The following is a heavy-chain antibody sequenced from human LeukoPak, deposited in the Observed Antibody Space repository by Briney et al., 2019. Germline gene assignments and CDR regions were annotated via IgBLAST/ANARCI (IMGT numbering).Heavy chain of an antibody. J-gene: IGHJ4*02. CDR1: GFTFDDYA. V-gene: IGHV3-9*01. CDR3: AKGLGVAATIGVPYFDY. CDR2: IGWNSGSI. D-gene: IGHD5-12*01. Sequence: GGSLRLSCAASGFTFDDYAMHWVRQAPGKGLEWVSGIGWNSGSIGYADSAKGRFTISRDNAKNSLYLQMNSLRAEDTALYYCAKGLGVAATIGVPYFDYWGQGTLVTVSS.